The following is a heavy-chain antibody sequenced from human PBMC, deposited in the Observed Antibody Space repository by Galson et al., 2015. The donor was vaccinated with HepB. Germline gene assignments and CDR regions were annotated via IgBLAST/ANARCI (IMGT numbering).Heavy chain of an antibody. Sequence: SLRLSCEGSRFTFADYAMHWVRQAPGKGLEWVSGISRYSGSIDYADSVKGRFTMTRDNAKNSPYLQMNSLRAEDTALYYCAKDIEGRGKWYNGDAFDTWGQGTMVTVSS. CDR1: RFTFADYA. CDR3: AKDIEGRGKWYNGDAFDT. D-gene: IGHD1-26*01. J-gene: IGHJ3*02. CDR2: ISRYSGSI. V-gene: IGHV3-9*01.